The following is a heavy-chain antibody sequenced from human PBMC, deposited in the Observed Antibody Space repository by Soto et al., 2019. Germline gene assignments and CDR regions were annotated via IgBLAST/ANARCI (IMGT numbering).Heavy chain of an antibody. Sequence: QVQVVESGGGVVQPGKSLRLSCAASAFTLSKFVMHWVLQAPGRGLEWVAVTSNDGSNTFYADSVKGRFTISRDNSKNTVYLQMNSLRTEDTAVYYCARGNLDVWGQGTTVTFSS. CDR3: ARGNLDV. CDR1: AFTLSKFV. CDR2: TSNDGSNT. D-gene: IGHD4-4*01. V-gene: IGHV3-30-3*01. J-gene: IGHJ6*02.